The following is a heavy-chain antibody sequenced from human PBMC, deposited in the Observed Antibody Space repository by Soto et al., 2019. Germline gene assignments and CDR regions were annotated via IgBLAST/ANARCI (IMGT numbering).Heavy chain of an antibody. CDR2: ILPIFGTA. CDR1: GGTFSTSS. Sequence: QVQLVQSGAEVKKPGSSVKVSCKASGGTFSTSSINWVRQAPGQRPEWMGNILPIFGTADYAQKFQGRATXXADKSTNTAYMAVRSLLSEDTAVYYCARGHEYGGNSEAFEMWGQGTVVTVSS. D-gene: IGHD4-17*01. J-gene: IGHJ3*02. V-gene: IGHV1-69*14. CDR3: ARGHEYGGNSEAFEM.